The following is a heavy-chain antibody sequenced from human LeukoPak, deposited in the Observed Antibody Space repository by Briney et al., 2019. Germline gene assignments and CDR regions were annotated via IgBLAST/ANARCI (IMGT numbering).Heavy chain of an antibody. CDR3: ASSSTSTIYDAFDI. D-gene: IGHD2-2*01. CDR1: GGSISSYY. Sequence: SETLSLTCTVSGGSISSYYWSWIRQPPGQGLEWIGYIYTSGSTNYNPSLKSRVTISVDTSKNQFSLKLSSVTAADTAVYYCASSSTSTIYDAFDIWGQGTMVAVSS. V-gene: IGHV4-4*09. J-gene: IGHJ3*02. CDR2: IYTSGST.